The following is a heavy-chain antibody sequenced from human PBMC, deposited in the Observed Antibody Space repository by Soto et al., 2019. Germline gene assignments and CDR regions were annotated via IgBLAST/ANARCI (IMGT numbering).Heavy chain of an antibody. CDR3: AKAPPDYDFWSGFDGTYLYF. D-gene: IGHD3-3*01. Sequence: GGSLRLSCAASGFTFSSYGMHWVRQAPGKGLEWVAVISYDGSNKYYADSVKGRFTISRDNSKNTLYLQMNSLRAEDTAVYYCAKAPPDYDFWSGFDGTYLYFWGEGTLVAVSS. CDR1: GFTFSSYG. CDR2: ISYDGSNK. V-gene: IGHV3-30*18. J-gene: IGHJ4*02.